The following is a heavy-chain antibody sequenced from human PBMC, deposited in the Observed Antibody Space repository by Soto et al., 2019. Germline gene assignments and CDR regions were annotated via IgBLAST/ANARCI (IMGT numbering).Heavy chain of an antibody. Sequence: ASVKVSCKASGYTFTSYGISWVRQAPGQGLEWIGWISAYNGNTNYAQKLQGRVTMTTDTSTRTAYIQLRKLTSDDTAVYYCARDFDGYHRFDSCGQGSLPTVSS. CDR1: GYTFTSYG. V-gene: IGHV1-18*04. D-gene: IGHD5-18*01. CDR2: ISAYNGNT. CDR3: ARDFDGYHRFDS. J-gene: IGHJ4*02.